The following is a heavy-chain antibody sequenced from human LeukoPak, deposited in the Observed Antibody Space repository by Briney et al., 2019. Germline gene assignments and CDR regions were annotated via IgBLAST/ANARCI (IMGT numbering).Heavy chain of an antibody. CDR3: ARDLAWGAFDY. CDR2: ITSSSTSM. CDR1: GFTFSSYA. J-gene: IGHJ4*02. Sequence: PGGSLRLSCAASGFTFSSYAMSWVRQAPGKGLEWVSSITSSSTSMYYADSVKGRFTISRDDSKNTLSLQMNSLRVEDTAVYYCARDLAWGAFDYWGQGTLVTVSS. D-gene: IGHD7-27*01. V-gene: IGHV3-23*01.